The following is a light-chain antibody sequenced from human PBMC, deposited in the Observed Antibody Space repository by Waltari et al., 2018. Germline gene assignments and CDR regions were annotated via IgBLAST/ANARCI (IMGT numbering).Light chain of an antibody. Sequence: CSRTQPASAHGSPGQSTPVSCTATTCAVGSSKFVYYYLPSPGKAPESLPYELTKRPAGVSDRFSGSKSGTTATLAITGLQTEDEADYYCGSWAGGRSVVFGSSAEVTVL. CDR2: ELT. V-gene: IGLV2-23*02. CDR3: GSWAGGRSVV. J-gene: IGLJ1*01. CDR1: TCAVGSSKF.